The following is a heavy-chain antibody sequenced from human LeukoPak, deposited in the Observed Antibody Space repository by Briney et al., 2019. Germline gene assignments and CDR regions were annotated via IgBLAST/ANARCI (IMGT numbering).Heavy chain of an antibody. CDR3: AREGPHTDFDY. CDR2: IYYSGST. CDR1: GGSISSYY. Sequence: SETLSLTCTVSGGSISSYYWSWIRQPPGKGLEWIGYIYYSGSTNYNPSLKSRVTISVDTSKNQFSLKLSSVTAADTAVYYCAREGPHTDFDYWGQGTLVTVSS. J-gene: IGHJ4*02. V-gene: IGHV4-59*01. D-gene: IGHD4-17*01.